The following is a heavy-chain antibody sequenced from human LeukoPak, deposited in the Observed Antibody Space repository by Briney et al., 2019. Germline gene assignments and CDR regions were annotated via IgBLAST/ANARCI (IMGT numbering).Heavy chain of an antibody. D-gene: IGHD1-14*01. CDR1: GGTFSSYA. V-gene: IGHV1-69*04. J-gene: IGHJ4*02. Sequence: SVKVSCKASGGTFSSYAISWVRQAPGQGLEWMGRIIPILGIANYAQKFQGRVTITADKSTSTAYMELSSLRSEDTAVYYCASLDPHPGIDCWGQGTLVTVSS. CDR2: IIPILGIA. CDR3: ASLDPHPGIDC.